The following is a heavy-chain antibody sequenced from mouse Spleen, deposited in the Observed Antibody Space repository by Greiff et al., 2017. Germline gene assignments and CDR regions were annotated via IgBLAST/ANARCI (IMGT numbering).Heavy chain of an antibody. CDR1: GFTFSSYA. Sequence: EVKLMESGGGLVKLGGSLKLSCAASGFTFSSYAMSWVRQTPEKRLEWVATISSGGGNTYYPDSVKGRFTISRDNAKNTLYLQMSSLKSEDTAMYYCASQITTVPFAYWGQGTLVTVSA. CDR3: ASQITTVPFAY. CDR2: ISSGGGNT. V-gene: IGHV5-9*04. J-gene: IGHJ3*01. D-gene: IGHD1-1*01.